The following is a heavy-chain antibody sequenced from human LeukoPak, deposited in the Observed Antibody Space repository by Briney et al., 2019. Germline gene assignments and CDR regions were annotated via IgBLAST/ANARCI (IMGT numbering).Heavy chain of an antibody. D-gene: IGHD6-13*01. CDR3: ATLVAAAGNTRPDWFDR. Sequence: ASVKVSCKASGYTFTCYYMHWVRQAPGQGLEWMGWINPNSGGTNYAQKVQGRVTMTRDTSISTDYLQWSSLQPSGTAMYYCATLVAAAGNTRPDWFDRWGQGTLVTVSS. V-gene: IGHV1-2*02. CDR1: GYTFTCYY. J-gene: IGHJ5*02. CDR2: INPNSGGT.